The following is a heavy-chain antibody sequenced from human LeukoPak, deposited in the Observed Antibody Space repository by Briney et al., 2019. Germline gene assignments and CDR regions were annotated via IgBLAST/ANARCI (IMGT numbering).Heavy chain of an antibody. CDR1: GFTFSSYW. CDR2: INHNGSEK. J-gene: IGHJ3*02. Sequence: GGSLRLSCAASGFTFSSYWLSWVRQAPGKGLEWVANINHNGSEKYYVDSVKGRFTISRDNAKNSLFLQMNSLRAEDTTVYYCARDLRSVSRYDVFDIWGLGTMVTVSS. V-gene: IGHV3-7*03. CDR3: ARDLRSVSRYDVFDI. D-gene: IGHD3-3*01.